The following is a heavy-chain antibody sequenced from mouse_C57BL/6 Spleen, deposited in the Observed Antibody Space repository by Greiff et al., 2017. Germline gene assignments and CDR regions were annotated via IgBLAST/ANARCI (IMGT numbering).Heavy chain of an antibody. Sequence: EVKLVESGGGLVQPGGSMKLSCVASGFTFSNYWMNWVRQSPEKGLEWVAQIRLKSDNYATHYAESVKGRFTISRDDSKSSVYLQMNNLRAEDTGIYYCTGGDGSSYDWYFDVWGTGTTVTVSS. V-gene: IGHV6-3*01. J-gene: IGHJ1*03. CDR2: IRLKSDNYAT. CDR1: GFTFSNYW. D-gene: IGHD1-1*01. CDR3: TGGDGSSYDWYFDV.